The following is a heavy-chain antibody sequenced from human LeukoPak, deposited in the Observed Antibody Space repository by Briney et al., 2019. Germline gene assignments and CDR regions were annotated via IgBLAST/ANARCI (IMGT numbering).Heavy chain of an antibody. V-gene: IGHV3-48*04. D-gene: IGHD4-11*01. CDR2: ISSSSTTI. J-gene: IGHJ4*02. CDR1: GFNFNTFN. CDR3: ARDPRGTLTAGY. Sequence: PGGSLRLSCAASGFNFNTFNMHWVRQAPGKGLEWVSYISSSSTTIYYADSVKGRFTISRDNAKNSLYLQMNSLRAEDTAVYYCARDPRGTLTAGYWGQGTLVTVSS.